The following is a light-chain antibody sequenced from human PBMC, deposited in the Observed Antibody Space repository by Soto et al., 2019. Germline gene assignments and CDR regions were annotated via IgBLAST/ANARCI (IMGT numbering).Light chain of an antibody. CDR1: QSVTTW. CDR2: DAS. V-gene: IGKV1-5*01. CDR3: QQYSSYWNT. Sequence: DVQLTQSPSTLSAYVGDRVTITCRANQSVTTWLAWYQQKPGTAPKLLIYDASNLEAGVPSRFSGSGSGTEFTLTIKSMQTYDCANYYCQQYSSYWNTFGQGTRLEIK. J-gene: IGKJ5*01.